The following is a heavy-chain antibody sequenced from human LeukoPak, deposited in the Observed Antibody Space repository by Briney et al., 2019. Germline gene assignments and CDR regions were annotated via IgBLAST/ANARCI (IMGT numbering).Heavy chain of an antibody. V-gene: IGHV3-30*18. J-gene: IGHJ6*04. CDR3: AKAGVGVRGPKNYGMDV. CDR1: GFTFSSNG. CDR2: ISYDGSKN. Sequence: GRSLRLSCAASGFTFSSNGMHWDRQAPGRGLEWEAVISYDGSKNYYTDSVKGRFTISRDNSKNTLYLQMNALSTEGRAVYYCAKAGVGVRGPKNYGMDVWGKGTTVTVSS. D-gene: IGHD3-10*01.